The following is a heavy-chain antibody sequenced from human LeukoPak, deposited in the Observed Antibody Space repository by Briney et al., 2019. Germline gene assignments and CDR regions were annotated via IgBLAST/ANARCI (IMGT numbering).Heavy chain of an antibody. J-gene: IGHJ4*02. CDR3: ARSNQADDY. D-gene: IGHD1-14*01. CDR2: INPGGSSI. Sequence: GGSLRLSCAAPGFTFSSYWMHWVRQVPGKGLVWVARINPGGSSITYADSVKGRFTISRDNAKNTLYLQMDSLRAEDTGVYYCARSNQADDYWGQGTLVTVSS. V-gene: IGHV3-74*01. CDR1: GFTFSSYW.